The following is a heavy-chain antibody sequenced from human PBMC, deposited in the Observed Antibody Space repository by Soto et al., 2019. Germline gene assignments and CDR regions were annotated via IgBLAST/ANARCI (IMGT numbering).Heavy chain of an antibody. J-gene: IGHJ6*02. V-gene: IGHV1-69*13. CDR3: AYGVGVVQLVYYYGMDV. CDR2: NIPIFGTA. CDR1: GGTFSSYA. Sequence: GASVKVSCKASGGTFSSYAISWVRQAPGQGLGWMGGNIPIFGTANYAQKFQGRVTITADESTSTAYMELSSLRSEDTAVYYCAYGVGVVQLVYYYGMDVWGQGTTVTVS. D-gene: IGHD3-3*01.